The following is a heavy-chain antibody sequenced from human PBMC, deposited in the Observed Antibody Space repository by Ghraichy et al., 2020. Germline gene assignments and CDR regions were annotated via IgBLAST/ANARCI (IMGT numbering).Heavy chain of an antibody. CDR3: AKDSGYYYGSGSYYAANYYYYGIDV. Sequence: SLNISCAASGFTFSSCGMHWVRQAPGKGLEWVAVISYDGNNKYYVDSVKGRFTISRDNSKNTLYLQMNSLKPEDTAVYYCAKDSGYYYGSGSYYAANYYYYGIDVWGQGTTVTVSS. CDR1: GFTFSSCG. V-gene: IGHV3-30*18. J-gene: IGHJ6*02. D-gene: IGHD3-10*01. CDR2: ISYDGNNK.